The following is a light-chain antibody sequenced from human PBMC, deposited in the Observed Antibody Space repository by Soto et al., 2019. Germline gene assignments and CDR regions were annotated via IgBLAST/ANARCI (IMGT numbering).Light chain of an antibody. J-gene: IGLJ2*01. Sequence: QSALTQPASVSGSPGQSITISCTGASSDVGAHNYVSWYQQYPGKAPKVMISEVTNRPSGVSNRFSGSKSGNTASLTISGLQSEDEADYCCSSYSSSKTLVFGGGTKVTVL. CDR1: SSDVGAHNY. CDR3: SSYSSSKTLV. V-gene: IGLV2-14*01. CDR2: EVT.